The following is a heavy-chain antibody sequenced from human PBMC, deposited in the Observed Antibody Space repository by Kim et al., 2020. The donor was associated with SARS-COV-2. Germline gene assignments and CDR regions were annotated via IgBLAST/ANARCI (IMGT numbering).Heavy chain of an antibody. CDR2: INHSGST. Sequence: GSLRLSCAVYGGSFSGYYWSWIRQPPGKGLEWIGEINHSGSTNYNPSLKSRVTISVDTSKNQFSLKLSSVTAADTAVYYCARSRITMIVVVHRGYYFDYWGQGTLVTVSS. CDR3: ARSRITMIVVVHRGYYFDY. D-gene: IGHD3-22*01. CDR1: GGSFSGYY. J-gene: IGHJ4*02. V-gene: IGHV4-34*01.